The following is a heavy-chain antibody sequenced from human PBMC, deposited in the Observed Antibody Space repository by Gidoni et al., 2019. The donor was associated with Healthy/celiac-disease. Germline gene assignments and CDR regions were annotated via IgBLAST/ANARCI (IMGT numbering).Heavy chain of an antibody. Sequence: QVQLVQSGAEVKKPGASVKVSCKASGYTFTSYYMHWVRQAPGQGLEWMGIINPSGGSTSYAQKFQGRVTMTRDTSTSTVYMELSSLRSEDTAVYYWARGQPSGGVPEWLLLSIGSYYGMDVWGQGTTVTVSS. J-gene: IGHJ6*02. V-gene: IGHV1-46*03. CDR3: ARGQPSGGVPEWLLLSIGSYYGMDV. CDR1: GYTFTSYY. D-gene: IGHD3-3*01. CDR2: INPSGGST.